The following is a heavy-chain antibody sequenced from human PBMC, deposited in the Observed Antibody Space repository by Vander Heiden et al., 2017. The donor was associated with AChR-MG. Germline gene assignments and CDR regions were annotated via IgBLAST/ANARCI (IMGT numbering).Heavy chain of an antibody. CDR2: IYYSGST. CDR3: ASGQNSGSYFQGSYYAFDI. Sequence: QVQLQESGPGLVKPSQTLSLTCTVSGGSISSGGYYCSWIRQHPGKGLEWIGYIYYSGSTYYNPSLKSRVTISVDTSKNQFSLKLSSVTAADTAVYYCASGQNSGSYFQGSYYAFDIWGQGTMVTVSS. CDR1: GGSISSGGYY. D-gene: IGHD1-26*01. V-gene: IGHV4-31*03. J-gene: IGHJ3*02.